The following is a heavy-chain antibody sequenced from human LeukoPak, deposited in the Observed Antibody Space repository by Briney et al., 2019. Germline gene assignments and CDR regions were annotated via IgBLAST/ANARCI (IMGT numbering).Heavy chain of an antibody. CDR3: ARDRDDILTGPYMDV. V-gene: IGHV4-59*01. J-gene: IGHJ6*04. D-gene: IGHD3-9*01. Sequence: SETLSLTCTVSGGSMSTYHWSWIRQPPGKGLEWIGYIYYSGSTNYNPSLKNRVTISLDTSKNQFSLKVSSVTAADTAVYCCARDRDDILTGPYMDVWGKGTTVTVSS. CDR1: GGSMSTYH. CDR2: IYYSGST.